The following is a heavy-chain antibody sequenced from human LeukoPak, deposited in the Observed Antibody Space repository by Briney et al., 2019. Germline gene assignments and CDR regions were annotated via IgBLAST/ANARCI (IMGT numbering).Heavy chain of an antibody. CDR2: ISYSGKS. Sequence: PLETLSLTCTVSGGSMSDYYWGCIRQPPGKGLEWIGYISYSGKSNSNPSLKSRVTMSVDMSKNQFSLKLASVTAADTAVYYCVRVGRSLHWNPDFWGLGTLVTVSS. CDR1: GGSMSDYY. J-gene: IGHJ4*02. D-gene: IGHD1-1*01. V-gene: IGHV4-59*01. CDR3: VRVGRSLHWNPDF.